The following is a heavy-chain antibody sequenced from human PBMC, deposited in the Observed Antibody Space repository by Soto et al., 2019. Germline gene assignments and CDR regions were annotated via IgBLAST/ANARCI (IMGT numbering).Heavy chain of an antibody. D-gene: IGHD3-3*01. CDR2: IIPIFGTA. CDR3: ALSPPITIFGVVTATNWFDP. Sequence: QVQLVQSGAEVKKPGSSVKVSCKASGGTFSSYAISWVRQAPGQGLEWMGGIIPIFGTANYAQKFQGRVTITADKSTSTAYMELSSLRSEDTAVYYCALSPPITIFGVVTATNWFDPWGQGTLVTVSS. J-gene: IGHJ5*02. V-gene: IGHV1-69*06. CDR1: GGTFSSYA.